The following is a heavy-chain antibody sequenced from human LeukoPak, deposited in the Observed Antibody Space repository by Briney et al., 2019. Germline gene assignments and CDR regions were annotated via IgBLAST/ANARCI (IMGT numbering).Heavy chain of an antibody. CDR3: ARGRGYNSFDY. D-gene: IGHD3-16*02. J-gene: IGHJ4*02. Sequence: PSETLSLTCAVYGGSFSGYYWSWIRQPPGKGLEWIGEINHSGSTNYNPSLKSRVTISVDTSKNQFSLKPTSVTAADTAVYYCARGRGYNSFDYWGQGTLVTVSS. V-gene: IGHV4-34*01. CDR1: GGSFSGYY. CDR2: INHSGST.